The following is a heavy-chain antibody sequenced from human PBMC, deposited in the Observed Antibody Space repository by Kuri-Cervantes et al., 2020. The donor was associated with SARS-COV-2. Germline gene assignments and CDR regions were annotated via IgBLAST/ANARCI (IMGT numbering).Heavy chain of an antibody. J-gene: IGHJ3*02. CDR3: ARRGAGSSAAAFDI. Sequence: ESLKISCAVSGYSISSGYYWGWIRQPPGKGLEWIGIIYHRGSSYYNPSLRSRVTVSVDTSKNQFSLKLSSVAAADTAVYYCARRGAGSSAAAFDIWCQGTMVTVSS. D-gene: IGHD1-26*01. CDR2: IYHRGSS. V-gene: IGHV4-38-2*01. CDR1: GYSISSGYY.